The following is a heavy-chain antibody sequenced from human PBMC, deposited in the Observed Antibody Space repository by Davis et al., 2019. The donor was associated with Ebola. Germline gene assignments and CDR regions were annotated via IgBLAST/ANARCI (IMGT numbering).Heavy chain of an antibody. V-gene: IGHV4-34*01. CDR1: GGSFSGYS. Sequence: MPGGSLRLSCAVYGGSFSGYSWTWIRQPPGKGLEWIGEINHSGSTIYNPSLRSRVTMSVDTSKNQFSLKVTSVTAADTAVYYCARGRPFFWGQGTLVTVSS. CDR3: ARGRPFF. J-gene: IGHJ4*02. CDR2: INHSGST. D-gene: IGHD2/OR15-2a*01.